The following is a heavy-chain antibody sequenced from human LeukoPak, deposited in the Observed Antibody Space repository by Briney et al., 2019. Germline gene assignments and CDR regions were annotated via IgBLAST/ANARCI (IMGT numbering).Heavy chain of an antibody. CDR1: GFTFSSYW. D-gene: IGHD3-3*01. Sequence: PGGSLRLSCAASGFTFSSYWMSWVRQAPGKGLEYVSAISSNGGSTYYANSVKGRFTISRDNSKNTLYLQMGSLRAEDMAVYYCATSGDFWSGYWYYFDYWGQGTLVTVSS. CDR3: ATSGDFWSGYWYYFDY. CDR2: ISSNGGST. J-gene: IGHJ4*02. V-gene: IGHV3-64*01.